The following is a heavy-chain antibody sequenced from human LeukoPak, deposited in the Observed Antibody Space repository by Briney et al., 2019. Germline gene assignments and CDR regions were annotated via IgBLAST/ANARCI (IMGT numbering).Heavy chain of an antibody. CDR3: ASRKEYSTSSVFY. Sequence: GGSLRLSCAASGFTFSSYAMSWVRQAPGKGLEWVSSISSISSYIYYADSMKGRFTISRDNARSSLFLQMNSLRAEDSAIYYCASRKEYSTSSVFYWGQGTLVTVSS. D-gene: IGHD6-6*01. CDR2: ISSISSYI. CDR1: GFTFSSYA. J-gene: IGHJ4*02. V-gene: IGHV3-21*04.